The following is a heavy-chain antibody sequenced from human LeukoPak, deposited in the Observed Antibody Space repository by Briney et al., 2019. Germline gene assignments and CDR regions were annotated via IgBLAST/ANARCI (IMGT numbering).Heavy chain of an antibody. J-gene: IGHJ4*02. Sequence: GGPLRLSCAASGFTFSSYSMNWVRQAPGKGLEWVSSISSSSSYIYYADSVKGRFTISRDNAKNSLYLQMNSLRAEDTAVYYCAKLLAAGYYFDYWGQGTLVTVSS. CDR1: GFTFSSYS. CDR2: ISSSSSYI. V-gene: IGHV3-21*01. D-gene: IGHD6-13*01. CDR3: AKLLAAGYYFDY.